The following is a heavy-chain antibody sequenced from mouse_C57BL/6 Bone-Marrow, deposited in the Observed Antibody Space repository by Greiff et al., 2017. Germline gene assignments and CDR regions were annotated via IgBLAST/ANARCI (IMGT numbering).Heavy chain of an antibody. CDR3: ARNPSYYYGIGYTMDY. CDR2: IWSGGST. CDR1: GFSLTSYG. J-gene: IGHJ4*01. Sequence: QVQLKQSGPGLVQPSQSLSITCTVSGFSLTSYGVHWVRQSPGKGLEWLGVIWSGGSTDYNAAFISRLSISKDNSKSQVFFKMNSLQADDTAIYYWARNPSYYYGIGYTMDYWGQGTSVTVSS. V-gene: IGHV2-2*01. D-gene: IGHD1-1*01.